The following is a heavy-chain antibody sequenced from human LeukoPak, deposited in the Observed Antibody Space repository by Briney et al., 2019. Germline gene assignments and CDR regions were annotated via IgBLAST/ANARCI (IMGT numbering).Heavy chain of an antibody. D-gene: IGHD6-19*01. CDR2: IWHSGDT. J-gene: IGHJ4*02. CDR3: ARGLRSSGWNMLDS. V-gene: IGHV4-4*02. Sequence: SETLSLTCAVSDGSISTSKWWTWVRHAPGRGLEWIGEIWHSGDTNYNPSLQSRLTLSVDKSKSQFSLKLRSVTAADTAVYYCARGLRSSGWNMLDSWGRGVLVTVSS. CDR1: DGSISTSKW.